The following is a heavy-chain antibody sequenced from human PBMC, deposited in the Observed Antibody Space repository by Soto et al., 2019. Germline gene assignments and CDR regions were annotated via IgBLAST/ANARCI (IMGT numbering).Heavy chain of an antibody. CDR2: IYPGDSDT. CDR1: GYSFTSYW. Sequence: GESLKISCKGSGYSFTSYWIGWVRQMPGKGLEWMGLIYPGDSDTRYSPSFQGQVTISADKSISTAYLQWSSLKASDTAMYYCARQRYSGYEVCNWFDPWGQGTLVTVSS. CDR3: ARQRYSGYEVCNWFDP. D-gene: IGHD5-12*01. V-gene: IGHV5-51*01. J-gene: IGHJ5*02.